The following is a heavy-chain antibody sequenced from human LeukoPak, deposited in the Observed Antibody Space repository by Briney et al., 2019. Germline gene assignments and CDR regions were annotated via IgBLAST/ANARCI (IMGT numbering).Heavy chain of an antibody. D-gene: IGHD3-22*01. V-gene: IGHV1-69*13. CDR2: IILIFGTA. CDR3: AVPYYYDSSGYFSP. CDR1: GGTFSSYA. Sequence: SVKVSCKASGGTFSSYAISWVRQAPGQGLERMGGIILIFGTANYAQKFQGRVTITADESTSTAYMELSSLRSEDTAVYYCAVPYYYDSSGYFSPWGQGTLVTVSS. J-gene: IGHJ5*02.